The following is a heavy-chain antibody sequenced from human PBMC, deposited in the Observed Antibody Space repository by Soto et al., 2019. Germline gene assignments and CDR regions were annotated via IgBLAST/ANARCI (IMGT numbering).Heavy chain of an antibody. Sequence: ASVKVSCKASGGTFSSYAISWVRQAPGQGLEWMGGIIPIFGTANYAQKFQGRVTITADESTSTAYMELSSLRSEDTAVYYCARTRELLRPSFDYWGQGTLVTVSS. J-gene: IGHJ4*02. CDR2: IIPIFGTA. CDR3: ARTRELLRPSFDY. CDR1: GGTFSSYA. D-gene: IGHD1-26*01. V-gene: IGHV1-69*13.